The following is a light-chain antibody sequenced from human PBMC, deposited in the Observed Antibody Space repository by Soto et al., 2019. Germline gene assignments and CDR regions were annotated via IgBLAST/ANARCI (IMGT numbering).Light chain of an antibody. CDR1: QSVSSSY. V-gene: IGKV3D-7*01. CDR2: GAS. Sequence: EIVLTQSPGTLSLSPGERATLSCRASQSVSSSYLAWYQQKPGQAPRLLIYGASTRATGIPARFSGSGSGTEFTLTISSLQPEDFATYSCQQFNNYPRTFGQGTKVDIK. CDR3: QQFNNYPRT. J-gene: IGKJ1*01.